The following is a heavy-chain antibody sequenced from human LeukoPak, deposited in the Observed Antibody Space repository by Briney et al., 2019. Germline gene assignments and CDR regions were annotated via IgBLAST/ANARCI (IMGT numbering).Heavy chain of an antibody. CDR3: AKDYCGGDCYSGWYFDL. V-gene: IGHV3-9*01. CDR1: GFTFDDYA. J-gene: IGHJ2*01. Sequence: GGSLRLSCAASGFTFDDYAMHWVRHAPGKGLEWVSGISYNNDTIAYADSVKGRFTISRDNAKNSLYLQMNSLRAEDTALYYCAKDYCGGDCYSGWYFDLWGRGTLVTVSS. D-gene: IGHD2-21*02. CDR2: ISYNNDTI.